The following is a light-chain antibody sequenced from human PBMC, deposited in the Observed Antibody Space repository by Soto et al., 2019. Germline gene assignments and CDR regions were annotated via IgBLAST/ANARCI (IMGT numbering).Light chain of an antibody. Sequence: QSVLTQPASVSGSPGQSITISCTGTSSDVGGYNYVSWYQQHPGKAPKPLIYEVSNRPSGVSNRFSGSKSGNTASLTISGLQAEDEAAYYCSSYTSSTTYVFGTGTKVTVL. CDR1: SSDVGGYNY. J-gene: IGLJ1*01. CDR2: EVS. CDR3: SSYTSSTTYV. V-gene: IGLV2-14*01.